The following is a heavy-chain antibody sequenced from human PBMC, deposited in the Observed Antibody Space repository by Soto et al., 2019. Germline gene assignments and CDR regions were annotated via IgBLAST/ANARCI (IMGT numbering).Heavy chain of an antibody. D-gene: IGHD6-13*01. Sequence: GGSLRLSCAASGFTFSSYGMHWVRQAPGKGLEWVAVISYDGSNKYYADSVKGRFTISRDNSKNTLYLQMNSLRAEDTAEYYCAIPRKGSSWYHVEYFQHWGQGTLVTVSS. CDR2: ISYDGSNK. CDR3: AIPRKGSSWYHVEYFQH. J-gene: IGHJ1*01. V-gene: IGHV3-30*03. CDR1: GFTFSSYG.